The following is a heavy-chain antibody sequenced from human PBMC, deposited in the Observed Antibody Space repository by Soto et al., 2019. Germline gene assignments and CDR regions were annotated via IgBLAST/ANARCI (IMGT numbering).Heavy chain of an antibody. D-gene: IGHD6-19*01. J-gene: IGHJ4*02. Sequence: GGSLRLSCAASGFTFSSYAMSWVRQAPGKGLEWVSAISGSGGSTYYADSVKGRFTISRDNSKNTLYLQMNSLRAEDTAVYYCAKDRGPARTSRGSGHDYWGQGTLVTVSS. CDR2: ISGSGGST. V-gene: IGHV3-23*01. CDR3: AKDRGPARTSRGSGHDY. CDR1: GFTFSSYA.